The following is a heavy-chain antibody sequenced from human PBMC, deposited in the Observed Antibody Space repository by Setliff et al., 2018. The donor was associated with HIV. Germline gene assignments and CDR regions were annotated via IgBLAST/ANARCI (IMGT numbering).Heavy chain of an antibody. Sequence: SVKVSCKASGYTFTGNYIHWVRQAPGQGLEWMGGIIPIFGTANYAQKFQGRVTITTDESTSTAHMELSSLRSEDTAVYYCARDRAPNYCSGGSCYGDAFDIWGQGTMVTVSS. CDR2: IIPIFGTA. V-gene: IGHV1-69*05. D-gene: IGHD2-15*01. J-gene: IGHJ3*02. CDR1: GYTFTGNY. CDR3: ARDRAPNYCSGGSCYGDAFDI.